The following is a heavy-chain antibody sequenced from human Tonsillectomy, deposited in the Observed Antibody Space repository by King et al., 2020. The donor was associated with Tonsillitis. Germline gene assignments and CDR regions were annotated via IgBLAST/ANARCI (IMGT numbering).Heavy chain of an antibody. CDR1: GFTFSGSA. CDR2: IRSKVNSYAT. D-gene: IGHD3-3*01. Sequence: VQLVESGGGLVKPGGSLKLSCAASGFTFSGSAMHWVRQASGKGLQWVGRIRSKVNSYATVYAASVKGRFTISRDDSKNTAYLQMNSLKTEDTAVYYCTRPSPEGIFWGQGTLVTVSS. CDR3: TRPSPEGIF. V-gene: IGHV3-73*01. J-gene: IGHJ4*02.